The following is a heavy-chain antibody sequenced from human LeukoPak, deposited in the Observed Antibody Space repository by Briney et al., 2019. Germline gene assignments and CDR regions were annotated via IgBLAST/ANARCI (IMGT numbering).Heavy chain of an antibody. V-gene: IGHV3-49*03. J-gene: IGHJ5*02. CDR2: IRSKAYGGTT. Sequence: PGGSLRLSCTVSGFTFGDYAMSWFRQAPGKGLEWVGFIRSKAYGGTTEYAASVKGRFTISRDDSKSIAYLQMNSLKTEDTAVYYCTRDSPYRYYGSGSYYHWGQGTLVTVSS. D-gene: IGHD3-10*01. CDR3: TRDSPYRYYGSGSYYH. CDR1: GFTFGDYA.